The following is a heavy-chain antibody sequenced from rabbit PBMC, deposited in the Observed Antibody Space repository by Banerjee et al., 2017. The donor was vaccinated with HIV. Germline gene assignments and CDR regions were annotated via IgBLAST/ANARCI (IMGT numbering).Heavy chain of an antibody. V-gene: IGHV1S43*01. CDR3: ARDYDDSSHYFNL. J-gene: IGHJ4*01. CDR1: GFSFSSSYW. D-gene: IGHD8-1*01. CDR2: IYGGSGST. Sequence: QEQLEESGGDLVKPEGSLTLTCTASGFSFSSSYWICWVRQAPGKGLEWIGCIYGGSGSTWYASWVNGRFTISRSTSLNTVDLQMTSLTAADTAAYFCARDYDDSSHYFNLWGPGTLVTVS.